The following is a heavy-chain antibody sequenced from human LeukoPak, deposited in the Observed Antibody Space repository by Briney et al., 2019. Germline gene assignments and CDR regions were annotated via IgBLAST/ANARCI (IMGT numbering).Heavy chain of an antibody. J-gene: IGHJ4*02. CDR2: IYYSGST. CDR3: ARVLLEYYYDSSGYWAFDY. CDR1: GGSISSSSYS. V-gene: IGHV4-39*07. Sequence: NPSETLSLTCTVSGGSISSSSYSWGWIRQPPGKGLEWIGSIYYSGSTYYNPSLKSRVTISVDTSKNQFSLKLSSVTAADTAVYYCARVLLEYYYDSSGYWAFDYWGQGTLVTVSS. D-gene: IGHD3-22*01.